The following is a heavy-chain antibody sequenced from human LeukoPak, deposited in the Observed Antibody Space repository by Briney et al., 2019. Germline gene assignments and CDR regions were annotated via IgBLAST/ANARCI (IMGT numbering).Heavy chain of an antibody. CDR3: ARLDCSSNSCLFDF. Sequence: SETLSLTCTVFGASISSGSYYWNWVRQPPGKGLEWIGSIYYDGSAYYIPSLMRRGSMSVDTSKNQFSLKLSSVTAADTAAYYCARLDCSSNSCLFDFWGQGTLVTVSS. CDR1: GASISSGSYY. V-gene: IGHV4-39*01. D-gene: IGHD2-2*01. J-gene: IGHJ4*02. CDR2: IYYDGSA.